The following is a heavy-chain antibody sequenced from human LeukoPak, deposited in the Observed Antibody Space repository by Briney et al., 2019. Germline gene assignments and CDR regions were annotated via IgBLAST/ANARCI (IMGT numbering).Heavy chain of an antibody. CDR3: ARGGYYYDSSAYSHYYFDY. D-gene: IGHD3-22*01. Sequence: GASVNVSCKSSGYTFTSYVISWVRQAPGQGLEWMGLINAYSGNTIYAQKLQGRVTMTTDTSTSTAYMELRSLRSDDTAVYFCARGGYYYDSSAYSHYYFDYWGQGTLVTVSS. CDR1: GYTFTSYV. J-gene: IGHJ4*02. CDR2: INAYSGNT. V-gene: IGHV1-18*01.